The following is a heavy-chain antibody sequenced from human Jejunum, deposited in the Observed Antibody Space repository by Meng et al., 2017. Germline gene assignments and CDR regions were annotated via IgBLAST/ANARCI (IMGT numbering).Heavy chain of an antibody. Sequence: GESLKISCAASGFTFSTYWMNWVRQAPGKGLEWVANIKQDGSEKYYVDSVKGRFTISRDNAKNSLYLQMNSLRVEDTALYYCAGWGEYCSGGSCYSKNYWGQGTRVTGYS. CDR2: IKQDGSEK. D-gene: IGHD2-15*01. CDR1: GFTFSTYW. J-gene: IGHJ4*02. CDR3: AGWGEYCSGGSCYSKNY. V-gene: IGHV3-7*01.